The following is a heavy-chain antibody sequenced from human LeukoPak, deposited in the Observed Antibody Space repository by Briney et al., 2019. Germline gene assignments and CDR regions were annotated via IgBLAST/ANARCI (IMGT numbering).Heavy chain of an antibody. D-gene: IGHD2-2*01. CDR2: ISYDGSNK. J-gene: IGHJ4*02. CDR3: ARVGGLNLSYCSSTSCPQPFDY. V-gene: IGHV3-30-3*01. Sequence: PGRSLRLSCAASGFTFSSYAMHWVRQAPGKGLDWVAVISYDGSNKYYADSVKGRFTISRDNSKNTLYLQMNSLRAEDTAVYYCARVGGLNLSYCSSTSCPQPFDYWGQGTLVTVSS. CDR1: GFTFSSYA.